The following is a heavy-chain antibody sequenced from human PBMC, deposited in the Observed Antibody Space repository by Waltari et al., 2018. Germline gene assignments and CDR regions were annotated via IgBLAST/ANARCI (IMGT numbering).Heavy chain of an antibody. V-gene: IGHV1-8*01. Sequence: VQLVQSGAEVKKPGASVKVSCEASGYSFTSYDVNWVRQATGQGLEWMGWRNPHSSEVGYTQRFQGRITMTRNTSINTVYMELSSLTADDTATYYCSDSSGPWGQGTLVTVSS. D-gene: IGHD3-22*01. CDR1: GYSFTSYD. J-gene: IGHJ5*02. CDR2: RNPHSSEV. CDR3: SDSSGP.